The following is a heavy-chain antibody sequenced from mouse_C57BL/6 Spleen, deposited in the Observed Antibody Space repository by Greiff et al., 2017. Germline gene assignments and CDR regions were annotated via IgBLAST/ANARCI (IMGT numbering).Heavy chain of an antibody. CDR2: IDPSDSYT. CDR3: ARKGVYEYDHAMDY. V-gene: IGHV1-69*01. CDR1: GYTFTSYW. Sequence: VQLQQPGAELVMPGASVKLSCKASGYTFTSYWMHWVKQRPGQGLEWIGEIDPSDSYTNYNQKFKGKSTLTVDKSSSTAYMQLSSLTSEDSAVYYCARKGVYEYDHAMDYWGQGTSVTVSS. J-gene: IGHJ4*01. D-gene: IGHD2-4*01.